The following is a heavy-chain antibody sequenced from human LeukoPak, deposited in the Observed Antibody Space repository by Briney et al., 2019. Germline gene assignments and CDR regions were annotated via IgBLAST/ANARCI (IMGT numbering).Heavy chain of an antibody. V-gene: IGHV3-30-3*01. CDR1: GFTFSSYA. Sequence: GGSLRLSCAASGFTFSSYAMHWVRQAPGKGLEWVAVISYDGSNKCYADSVKGRFTISRDNSKNTLYLQMNSLRAEDTAVYYCAGQNCSGGSCYRWLGYSYGSFDYWGQGTLVTVSS. D-gene: IGHD2-15*01. J-gene: IGHJ4*02. CDR3: AGQNCSGGSCYRWLGYSYGSFDY. CDR2: ISYDGSNK.